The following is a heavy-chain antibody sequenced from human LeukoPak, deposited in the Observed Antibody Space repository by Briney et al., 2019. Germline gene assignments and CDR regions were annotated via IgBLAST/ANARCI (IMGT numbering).Heavy chain of an antibody. V-gene: IGHV3-7*03. CDR3: ARDLGGGSGSYYPFDP. D-gene: IGHD3-10*01. J-gene: IGHJ5*02. CDR1: GFTFSSYC. CDR2: IKQDGSEK. Sequence: GGSLRLSCAASGFTFSSYCMSWVRQAPGKGLEWVANIKQDGSEKYYVDSVKGRFTFSRDNAKNSLYLQMNSLRAEDTAVYYCARDLGGGSGSYYPFDPWGQGTLVTVSS.